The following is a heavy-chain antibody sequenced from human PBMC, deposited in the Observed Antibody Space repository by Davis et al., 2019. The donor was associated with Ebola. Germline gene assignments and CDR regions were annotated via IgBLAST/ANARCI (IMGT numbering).Heavy chain of an antibody. CDR2: ISGSGDTT. Sequence: GESLKISCAASGFTFSSYAMSWVRQAPGKGLEWVSGISGSGDTTNYADSVKGRFTISRDNSKNTLYLQMNSLRAEDTAVYYCAVWRRFDYWGQGTLVTVSS. J-gene: IGHJ4*02. CDR1: GFTFSSYA. CDR3: AVWRRFDY. V-gene: IGHV3-23*01. D-gene: IGHD3-3*01.